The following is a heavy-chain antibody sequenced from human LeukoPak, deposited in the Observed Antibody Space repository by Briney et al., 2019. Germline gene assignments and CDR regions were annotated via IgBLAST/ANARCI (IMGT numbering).Heavy chain of an antibody. V-gene: IGHV3-30*14. CDR2: ISYDGSNK. CDR1: GFTFSSYA. Sequence: PGRSLRLSCAASGFTFSSYAMHWVRQAPGKGLEWVAVISYDGSNKYYADSVKGRFTISRDNSKNTLYLQMNSLRAEDTAVYYCAVIGIYYRGFDYWGQGTLVTVSS. J-gene: IGHJ4*02. D-gene: IGHD2/OR15-2a*01. CDR3: AVIGIYYRGFDY.